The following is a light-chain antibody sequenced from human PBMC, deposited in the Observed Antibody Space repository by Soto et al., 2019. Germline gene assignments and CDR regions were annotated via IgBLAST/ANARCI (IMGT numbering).Light chain of an antibody. J-gene: IGKJ1*01. V-gene: IGKV3-15*01. CDR3: QHYNNWPPWT. Sequence: EIVMTQSPATLSVSPGERATLSCRASQSLSSNLAWYQQKPGQAPRLLIYGASTRATGIPARFSGSGSGTEFTLTISSLQSEDFAVYYCQHYNNWPPWTFGQGTKVE. CDR1: QSLSSN. CDR2: GAS.